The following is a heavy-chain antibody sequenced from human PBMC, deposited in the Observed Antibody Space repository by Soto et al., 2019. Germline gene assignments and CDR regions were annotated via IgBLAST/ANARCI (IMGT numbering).Heavy chain of an antibody. CDR3: ARRPLVVPAWAFDP. Sequence: QVQLQESGPGLVKPSETLSLTCTVSGGSISSYYWSWIRQPPGKGLEWIGYIYYSGSTNYNPSLRTRFTISVDTSKHQSSLKLSSVTAADTAVYYCARRPLVVPAWAFDPWGQGTLVTVSS. CDR2: IYYSGST. V-gene: IGHV4-59*08. J-gene: IGHJ5*02. CDR1: GGSISSYY. D-gene: IGHD2-15*01.